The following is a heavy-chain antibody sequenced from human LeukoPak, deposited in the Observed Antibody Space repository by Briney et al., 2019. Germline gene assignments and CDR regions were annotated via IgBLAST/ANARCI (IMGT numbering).Heavy chain of an antibody. J-gene: IGHJ6*03. CDR2: MNPNSGNT. CDR1: GYTFTSYD. CDR3: ARNKGTGYYRFYYYYYMDV. V-gene: IGHV1-8*03. D-gene: IGHD3/OR15-3a*01. Sequence: ASVKVSCKASGYTFTSYDINWVRQATGQGLEWMGWMNPNSGNTGYAQKFQGRVTITRDTSISTAYMELSSLRSEDTAVYYCARNKGTGYYRFYYYYYMDVWGKGTTVTVSS.